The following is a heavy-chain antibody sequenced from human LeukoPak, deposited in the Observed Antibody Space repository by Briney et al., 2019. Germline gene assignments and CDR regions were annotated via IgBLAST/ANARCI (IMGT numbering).Heavy chain of an antibody. J-gene: IGHJ4*02. Sequence: SETLSLTCAVYGESFSGYYWTWIRQPPGKGLEWIGEINHSGSTNYSPSLKSRVSISMDTSKNQFSLKVTSLTAADTAVYDCARAGWFGEFYGPLDYWGQGSLVTVSS. V-gene: IGHV4-34*01. CDR2: INHSGST. CDR1: GESFSGYY. CDR3: ARAGWFGEFYGPLDY. D-gene: IGHD3-10*01.